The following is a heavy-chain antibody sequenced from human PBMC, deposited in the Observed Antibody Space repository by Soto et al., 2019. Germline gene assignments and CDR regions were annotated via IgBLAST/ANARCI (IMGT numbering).Heavy chain of an antibody. CDR1: GGSVSSFCNY. J-gene: IGHJ3*02. D-gene: IGHD3-3*01. CDR3: AIAFRPPYYDFWSGPRSDFDAFDI. V-gene: IGHV4-39*01. Sequence: SETLSLTCTVAGGSVSSFCNYWGWVRQPTEKGLEWIGSIHNSGSTSYNPSLRSRVTISVDTSKNQFSLKLSSVTAADTAVYYCAIAFRPPYYDFWSGPRSDFDAFDIRGQGTMVTVSS. CDR2: IHNSGST.